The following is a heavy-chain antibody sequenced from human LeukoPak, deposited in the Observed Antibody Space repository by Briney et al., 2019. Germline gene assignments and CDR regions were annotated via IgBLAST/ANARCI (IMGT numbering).Heavy chain of an antibody. CDR3: AGTYYYDKGAFDI. J-gene: IGHJ3*02. V-gene: IGHV3-23*01. D-gene: IGHD3-22*01. CDR1: GFTFSSYA. Sequence: GGSLRLSCAASGFTFSSYAMSWVRQAPGKGLGWASDINGSGGKTYYADSVKGRFTISRDNSKNTLYLQMNSLRAEDTAVYYCAGTYYYDKGAFDIWGQGTMVTVSS. CDR2: INGSGGKT.